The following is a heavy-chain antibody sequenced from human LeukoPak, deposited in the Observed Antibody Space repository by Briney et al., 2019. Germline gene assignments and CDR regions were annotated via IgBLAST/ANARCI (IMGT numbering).Heavy chain of an antibody. V-gene: IGHV4-59*01. CDR1: GGSISSYY. CDR3: ARDRGYFSWFDP. J-gene: IGHJ5*02. CDR2: IYYSGST. D-gene: IGHD2/OR15-2a*01. Sequence: KASETLSLTCTVSGGSISSYYWSWIRQPPGKGLEWIGYIYYSGSTNYNPSLKSRVTISVDTSKNQSSLKLSSVTAADTAVYYCARDRGYFSWFDPWGQGTLVTVSS.